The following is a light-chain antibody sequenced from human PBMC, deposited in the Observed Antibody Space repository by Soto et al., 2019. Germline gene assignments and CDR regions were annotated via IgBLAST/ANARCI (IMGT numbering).Light chain of an antibody. CDR1: QNVGGD. CDR3: QEYNGRSS. V-gene: IGKV3-15*01. J-gene: IGKJ1*01. CDR2: RTS. Sequence: EGVTTQSPATLSVSPGERATLSCRASQNVGGDLAWYQQKPGQAPRLLIYRTSTRANGTPVRFSGSGSGTEVTLTLSSLQSEEFAVYYCQEYNGRSSFGQGTKVEMK.